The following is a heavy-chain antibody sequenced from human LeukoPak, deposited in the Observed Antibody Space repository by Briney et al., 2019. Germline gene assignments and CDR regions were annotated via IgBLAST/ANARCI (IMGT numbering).Heavy chain of an antibody. CDR2: VWYDGSKK. J-gene: IGHJ4*02. D-gene: IGHD3-22*01. CDR1: GFTFSSYG. V-gene: IGHV3-33*01. CDR3: ARGVGYYDSSGTIDY. Sequence: GRSLRVSCAASGFTFSSYGMHWVRQAPGKGLEWVAVVWYDGSKKYSADSVKGRITISRDDSKNTLYLQMNSLRAEDTAVYYCARGVGYYDSSGTIDYWGQGTLVTVSS.